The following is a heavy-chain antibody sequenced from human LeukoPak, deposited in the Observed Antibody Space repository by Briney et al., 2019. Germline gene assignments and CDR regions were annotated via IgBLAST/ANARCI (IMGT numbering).Heavy chain of an antibody. V-gene: IGHV3-15*01. D-gene: IGHD1-1*01. CDR2: IKTKADGGTT. CDR1: GFSFSIYA. CDR3: TTLPTKLASTAQGTDAFDI. J-gene: IGHJ3*02. Sequence: PGGSLRLSCAASGFSFSIYAMSWVRQAPGKGLEWVGRIKTKADGGTTDYAAPVKGRFTISREDSKNTLYLEMNSLKSDDTAVYYCTTLPTKLASTAQGTDAFDIWGQGTLVTVSS.